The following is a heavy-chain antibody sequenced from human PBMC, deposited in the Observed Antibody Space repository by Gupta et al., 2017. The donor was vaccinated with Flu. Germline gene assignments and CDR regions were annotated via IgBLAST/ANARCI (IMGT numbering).Heavy chain of an antibody. Sequence: EVQLVESGGGLVKPGGSLRLSCAASGFTFSSYSMNWVRQAPGKGLEWVSSISSSSSYIYYADSVKGRFTISRDNAKNSLYLQMNSLRAEDTAVYYCAREAEQWLVQNYWYFDLWGRGTLVTVSS. CDR2: ISSSSSYI. D-gene: IGHD6-19*01. CDR1: GFTFSSYS. CDR3: AREAEQWLVQNYWYFDL. J-gene: IGHJ2*01. V-gene: IGHV3-21*01.